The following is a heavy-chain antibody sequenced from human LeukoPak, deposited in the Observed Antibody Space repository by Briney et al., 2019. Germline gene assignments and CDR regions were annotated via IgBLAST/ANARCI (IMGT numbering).Heavy chain of an antibody. CDR1: GYTFTSYY. J-gene: IGHJ6*03. Sequence: GASVKVSCKASGYTFTSYYMHWVRQAPGQGLEWMGIIDPSGGGTAYAQKFQGRVSMTRDTSTSTVYMELSRLRFEDTAVYYCARGGAAGTSYYYYYYMDVWATGTTVTVSS. CDR3: ARGGAAGTSYYYYYYMDV. CDR2: IDPSGGGT. V-gene: IGHV1-46*01. D-gene: IGHD6-13*01.